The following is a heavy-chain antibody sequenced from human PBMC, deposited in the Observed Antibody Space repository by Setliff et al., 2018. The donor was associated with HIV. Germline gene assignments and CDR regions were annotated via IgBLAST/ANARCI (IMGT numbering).Heavy chain of an antibody. D-gene: IGHD3-10*01. CDR2: IYYSGST. CDR1: GGSISSGGYY. V-gene: IGHV4-31*03. J-gene: IGHJ5*02. Sequence: LSLTCTVSGGSISSGGYYWSWFRQHPGKGLAWIGYIYYSGSTYYNPSLKSRITISVDTSKNQFSLKLSSVTAADTAVYSCAGGLGNYYGSGAYYRHNWFDPWGQGTLVTVSS. CDR3: AGGLGNYYGSGAYYRHNWFDP.